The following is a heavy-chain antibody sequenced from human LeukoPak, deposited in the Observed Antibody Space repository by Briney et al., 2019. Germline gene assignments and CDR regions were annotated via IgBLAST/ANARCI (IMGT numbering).Heavy chain of an antibody. J-gene: IGHJ4*02. CDR1: GFTFSSYS. CDR2: ISSSNSYI. V-gene: IGHV3-21*01. D-gene: IGHD1-26*01. CDR3: ARGQSVGWELGVCDY. Sequence: GGSLRLSCAASGFTFSSYSMNWVRQAPGKGLEWVSSISSSNSYIYYADSVKGRFTISRDDSRNTLYLQMNSLRAEDTAVYYCARGQSVGWELGVCDYWGRGTLVTVAS.